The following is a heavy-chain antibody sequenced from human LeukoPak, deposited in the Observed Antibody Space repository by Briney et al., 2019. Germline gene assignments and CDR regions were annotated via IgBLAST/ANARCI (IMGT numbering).Heavy chain of an antibody. Sequence: GGSLRLSCAASGFTFSNYWMSWVRQAPGKGLEGVANIKQDGSEKYYVDSVKGRFTISRDNGKNSVYLQINSLRAEDTAVYCCARGGGVFTMFGGPGGGQGTMVTVSS. J-gene: IGHJ3*01. CDR3: ARGGGVFTMFGGPG. V-gene: IGHV3-7*01. CDR1: GFTFSNYW. CDR2: IKQDGSEK. D-gene: IGHD3-3*01.